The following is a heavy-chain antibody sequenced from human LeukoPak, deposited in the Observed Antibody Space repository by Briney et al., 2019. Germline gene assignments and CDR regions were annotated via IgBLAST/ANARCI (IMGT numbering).Heavy chain of an antibody. CDR2: ISAYNGNT. Sequence: ASVKVSCKASGYTFTSYGISWVRQAPGQGLEWMGWISAYNGNTNYAQKLQGRVTMTTDTSTSTAYMELRSLRSHDTAVYYCARENDYYDSSGYYPDAFDIWGQGTMVTVSS. D-gene: IGHD3-22*01. CDR1: GYTFTSYG. V-gene: IGHV1-18*01. J-gene: IGHJ3*02. CDR3: ARENDYYDSSGYYPDAFDI.